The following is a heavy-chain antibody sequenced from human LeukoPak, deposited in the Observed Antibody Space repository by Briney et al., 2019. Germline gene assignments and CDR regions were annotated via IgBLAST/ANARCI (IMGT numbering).Heavy chain of an antibody. D-gene: IGHD3-9*01. Sequence: SETLSLICTVSGGSISSYYWSWIRQPPGKGLEWIGYIYYSGSTNYNPSLKSRVTISVDTSKNQFSLKLSSVTAADTAVYYCARVPYYDILTGYYHWFDPWGQGTLVTVSS. J-gene: IGHJ5*02. CDR2: IYYSGST. V-gene: IGHV4-59*01. CDR3: ARVPYYDILTGYYHWFDP. CDR1: GGSISSYY.